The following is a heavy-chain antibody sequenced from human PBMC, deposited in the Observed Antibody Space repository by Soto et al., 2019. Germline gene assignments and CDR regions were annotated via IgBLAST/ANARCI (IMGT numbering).Heavy chain of an antibody. J-gene: IGHJ6*02. Sequence: SETLSLTCTVSGVSSGNYKWSWIWQSPGKGLEWIGYIDDGGSTSYNPSLKSRVTMSVDTSTRQFSLNLRSVTAADTAVYYCVRQGFGNLHGLVDVWGQGTTVTVSS. CDR2: IDDGGST. V-gene: IGHV4-59*08. CDR3: VRQGFGNLHGLVDV. D-gene: IGHD3-10*01. CDR1: GVSSGNYK.